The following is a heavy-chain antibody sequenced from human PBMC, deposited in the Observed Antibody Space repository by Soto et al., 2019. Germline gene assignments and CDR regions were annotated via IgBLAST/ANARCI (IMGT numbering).Heavy chain of an antibody. J-gene: IGHJ6*02. D-gene: IGHD1-26*01. V-gene: IGHV1-69*01. CDR2: IIPIFGTA. Sequence: QVQLVQSGAEVKKPGSSVKVSCKASGGTFSSYAISWLRQAPGQGLEWMGGIIPIFGTANYAQKFKGRVTITADESRSTAYMELSSLRSEDTAVYYCARQRYSGSYDYYCYGMDVWGQGTTVTVSS. CDR1: GGTFSSYA. CDR3: ARQRYSGSYDYYCYGMDV.